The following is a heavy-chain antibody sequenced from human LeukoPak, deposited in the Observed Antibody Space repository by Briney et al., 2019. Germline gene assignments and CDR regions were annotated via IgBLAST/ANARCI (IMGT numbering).Heavy chain of an antibody. J-gene: IGHJ4*02. CDR2: ISGSSSYI. CDR1: GFTFSSYS. CDR3: AAASGFGELFTSRDHFDY. Sequence: GGSLRLSCAASGFTFSSYSMNWVRQAPGKGLEWVSSISGSSSYIYYADSVKGRFTISRDNAKNSLHLQMDSLRAEDTAVYYCAAASGFGELFTSRDHFDYWGQGTLATVSS. V-gene: IGHV3-21*01. D-gene: IGHD3-10*01.